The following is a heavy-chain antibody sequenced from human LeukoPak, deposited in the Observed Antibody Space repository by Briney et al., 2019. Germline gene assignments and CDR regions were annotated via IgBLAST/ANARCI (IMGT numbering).Heavy chain of an antibody. V-gene: IGHV4-39*01. J-gene: IGHJ5*02. Sequence: SETLSLTCTVSGGSISRSSFYWGWIRQPPGKGLEWIGSIYYSGNTYYNPSLKSRVTISVDTSKNQFSLKLSSVTAADTAVYYCARGLSSSSWYNWFDPWGQGSLVIVSS. CDR1: GGSISRSSFY. CDR3: ARGLSSSSWYNWFDP. CDR2: IYYSGNT. D-gene: IGHD6-13*01.